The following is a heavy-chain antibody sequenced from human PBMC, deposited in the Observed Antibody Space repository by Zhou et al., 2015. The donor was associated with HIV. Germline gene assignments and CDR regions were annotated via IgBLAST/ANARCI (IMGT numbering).Heavy chain of an antibody. D-gene: IGHD3-16*01. J-gene: IGHJ3*02. V-gene: IGHV3-74*01. Sequence: DVRLVESGGGLVRPGGSLRLSCAASGFTFKNAWMTWVRQAPGKGLEWVGRINEDGSRTNYADSAKGRFTISRDNAKNTVYLQMNSLRGEDTAVYYCARDLWGTIQGAFDMWGQGTMVTVSS. CDR3: ARDLWGTIQGAFDM. CDR1: GFTFKNAW. CDR2: INEDGSRT.